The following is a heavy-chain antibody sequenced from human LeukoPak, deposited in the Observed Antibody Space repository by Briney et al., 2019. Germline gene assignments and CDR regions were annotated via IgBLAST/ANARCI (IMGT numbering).Heavy chain of an antibody. CDR1: GYSFTTYW. CDR3: ARARYCSGGSCYAEY. D-gene: IGHD2-15*01. J-gene: IGHJ4*02. CDR2: IYPGDSDT. Sequence: GESLKISCKGSGYSFTTYWIGWVRQMPGKGLEWMGIIYPGDSDTRYSPSFQGQVTISADKSISTAYLQWSSLKASDTAMYYCARARYCSGGSCYAEYWGQGTLVTVSS. V-gene: IGHV5-51*01.